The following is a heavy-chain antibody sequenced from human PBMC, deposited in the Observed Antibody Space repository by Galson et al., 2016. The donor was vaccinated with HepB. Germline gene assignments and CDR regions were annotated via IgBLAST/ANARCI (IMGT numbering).Heavy chain of an antibody. CDR3: VKDWDGSSWPQDF. D-gene: IGHD6-13*01. Sequence: SLRLSCAASGFTFSSYGMHWVRQAPGKGLEWVAVISYDGSDKYYADSVKGRFTISRDNSRNTLYLQMRSLRTEDTAVYYCVKDWDGSSWPQDFWGQGTLVTVST. V-gene: IGHV3-30*18. CDR1: GFTFSSYG. J-gene: IGHJ4*02. CDR2: ISYDGSDK.